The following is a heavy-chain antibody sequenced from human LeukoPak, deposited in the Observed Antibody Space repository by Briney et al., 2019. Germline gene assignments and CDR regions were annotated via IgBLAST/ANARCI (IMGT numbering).Heavy chain of an antibody. CDR1: GGSIGSRNW. D-gene: IGHD3-16*01. J-gene: IGHJ4*02. CDR3: ARGIGAADF. CDR2: IYQSGSS. V-gene: IGHV4-4*02. Sequence: SETLSLTCTVSGGSIGSRNWWSWVRQPPGKGLQWIGEIYQSGSSIYNPSLRSRVTMSVDKSKDQLSLKLSSVTAADTAVYYCARGIGAADFWGQGILVTVSS.